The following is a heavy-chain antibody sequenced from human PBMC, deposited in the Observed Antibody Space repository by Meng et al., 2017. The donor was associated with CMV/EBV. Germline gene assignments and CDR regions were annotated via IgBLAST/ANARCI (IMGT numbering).Heavy chain of an antibody. V-gene: IGHV3-9*01. CDR3: AKAISSVYKPYYSCGMDV. CDR1: GSTFDVYA. Sequence: GEPLNISCAASGSTFDVYAMHGVRPAPGQGLEWVSGISRNSGSIGYADSVKGRFTISRDNAKNSLYLQLNSLRAEDTALYYCAKAISSVYKPYYSCGMDVWGQGTTVTVSS. D-gene: IGHD1-14*01. J-gene: IGHJ6*02. CDR2: ISRNSGSI.